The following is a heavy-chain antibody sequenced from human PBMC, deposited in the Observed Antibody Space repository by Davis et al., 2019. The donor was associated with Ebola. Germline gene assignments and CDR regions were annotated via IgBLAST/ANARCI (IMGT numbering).Heavy chain of an antibody. J-gene: IGHJ4*02. CDR2: IKWDVIST. Sequence: GESLKISCTASGFTFDDYTMHWVRQVPGKGLEWVSLIKWDVISTDYADSVKGRFTISRDNRKNSLYLQMNSLRTEDTAFYYCAKDDMVQGVRLLDSWGQGTLVTVSS. CDR3: AKDDMVQGVRLLDS. V-gene: IGHV3-43*01. D-gene: IGHD3-10*01. CDR1: GFTFDDYT.